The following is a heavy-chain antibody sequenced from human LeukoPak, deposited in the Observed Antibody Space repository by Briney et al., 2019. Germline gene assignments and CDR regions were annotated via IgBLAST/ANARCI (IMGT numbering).Heavy chain of an antibody. V-gene: IGHV3-30*02. Sequence: GGSLRLSCAASGFTFSSYGMHWVRQAPGKGLEWVTFITYDGSNKYYADSVKGRFTISRDNSKNTLYLQMNSLRAEDTAVYYCAKEVAVAGSNGGYYYYYYMDVWGKGTTVTVSS. D-gene: IGHD6-19*01. CDR1: GFTFSSYG. J-gene: IGHJ6*03. CDR3: AKEVAVAGSNGGYYYYYYMDV. CDR2: ITYDGSNK.